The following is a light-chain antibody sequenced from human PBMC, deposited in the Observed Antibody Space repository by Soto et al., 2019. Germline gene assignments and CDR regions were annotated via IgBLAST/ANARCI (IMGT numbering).Light chain of an antibody. CDR1: ESVSSTY. V-gene: IGKV3-20*01. J-gene: IGKJ3*01. CDR2: GAS. CDR3: QQYGSSPFT. Sequence: EIVLTQSPGTLSLSPGERATLSCRASESVSSTYLAWYQQKSGQAPRLLIYGASSSATGIPDRFSGSGSGTDFTLTISRLEPKDFAVYYCQQYGSSPFTFAPETKVDI.